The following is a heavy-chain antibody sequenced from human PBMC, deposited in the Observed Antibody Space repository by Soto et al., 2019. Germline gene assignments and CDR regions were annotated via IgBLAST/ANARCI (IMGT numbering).Heavy chain of an antibody. CDR1: GYTLTELS. CDR2: FDPEDGET. V-gene: IGHV1-24*01. D-gene: IGHD4-17*01. Sequence: ASVKVSCKVSGYTLTELSMHWVRQAPGKGLEWMGGFDPEDGETIYAQKFQGRVTMTGDTSTDTAYMELSSLRSEDTAVYYCATPFQLYGGNSFGAFDIWGQGTMVTVSS. CDR3: ATPFQLYGGNSFGAFDI. J-gene: IGHJ3*02.